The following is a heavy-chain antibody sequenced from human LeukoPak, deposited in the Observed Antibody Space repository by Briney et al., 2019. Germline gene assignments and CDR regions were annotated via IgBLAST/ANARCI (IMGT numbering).Heavy chain of an antibody. J-gene: IGHJ6*03. CDR2: IHYSGST. CDR3: ARDGFGELTRGYCHYYMDV. V-gene: IGHV4-59*01. Sequence: MPSGTLSLTCTVSGGSISTYYWTWIRQPPGKGLEWIGYIHYSGSTNYNPSLKSRVTISVDTSKNQISLRLNSVTAADTAVYYCARDGFGELTRGYCHYYMDVWGKGTTVTVSS. CDR1: GGSISTYY. D-gene: IGHD3-10*01.